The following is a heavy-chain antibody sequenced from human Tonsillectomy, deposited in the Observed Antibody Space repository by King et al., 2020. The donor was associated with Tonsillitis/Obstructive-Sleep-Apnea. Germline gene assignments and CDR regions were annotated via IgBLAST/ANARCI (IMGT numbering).Heavy chain of an antibody. V-gene: IGHV3-72*01. Sequence: VQLVESGGGLVQPGGSLRLSCAASGFSFREHNMDWVRPAPGKGLEWVGRIRDKANTYTTEYAASVKGRFTISRDDSKNSMYLQMNSLKTEDTAVYYCARERIVMIINHQYYYMDVWGKGTTVTVSS. J-gene: IGHJ6*03. CDR2: IRDKANTYTT. CDR3: ARERIVMIINHQYYYMDV. D-gene: IGHD3-22*01. CDR1: GFSFREHN.